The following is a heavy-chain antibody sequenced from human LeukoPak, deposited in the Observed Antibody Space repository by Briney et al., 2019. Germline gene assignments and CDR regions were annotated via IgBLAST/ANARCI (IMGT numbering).Heavy chain of an antibody. Sequence: SGTLSLTCAVYGGSFSGYYWSWIRQPPGKGLEWIGEINHSGSTNYNPSLKSRVTISVDTSKNQFSLKLSSVTAADTAVYYCARRENSGSYFDYWGQGTLVTVSS. CDR1: GGSFSGYY. CDR2: INHSGST. CDR3: ARRENSGSYFDY. D-gene: IGHD1-26*01. V-gene: IGHV4-34*01. J-gene: IGHJ4*02.